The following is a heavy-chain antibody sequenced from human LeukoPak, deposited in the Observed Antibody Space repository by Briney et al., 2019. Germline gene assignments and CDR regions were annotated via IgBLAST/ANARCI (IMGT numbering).Heavy chain of an antibody. V-gene: IGHV3-30*04. Sequence: GGSLRLSCAASGFSFNDYSMHWARQAPGKGLEWVAVVSKDGSTRVYTDSVKGRFTISRDNSKNTLCLQMNSLGVEDTAVYNCARDGAAAGTLDFWGRGTLVTVSS. CDR2: VSKDGSTR. J-gene: IGHJ4*02. D-gene: IGHD6-13*01. CDR3: ARDGAAAGTLDF. CDR1: GFSFNDYS.